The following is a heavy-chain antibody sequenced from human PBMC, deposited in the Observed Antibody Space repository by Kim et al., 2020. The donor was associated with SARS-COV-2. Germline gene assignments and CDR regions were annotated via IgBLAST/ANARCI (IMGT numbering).Heavy chain of an antibody. CDR2: IYYSGST. CDR3: ARDFGPENYYYYYGMDV. CDR1: GGSVSSGSYY. J-gene: IGHJ6*02. D-gene: IGHD3-3*01. V-gene: IGHV4-61*01. Sequence: SETLSLTCTVSGGSVSSGSYYWSWIRQPPGKGLEWIGYIYYSGSTNYNPSLKSRVTISVDTSKNQFSLKLSSVTAADTAVYYCARDFGPENYYYYYGMDVWGQGTTVTVSS.